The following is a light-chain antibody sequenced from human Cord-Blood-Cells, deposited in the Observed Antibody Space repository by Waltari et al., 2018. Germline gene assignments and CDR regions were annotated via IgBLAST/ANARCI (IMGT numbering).Light chain of an antibody. Sequence: QSALTQPASVSGSPGQSITISCTGTSSDVGGYNYVSWYQQHPGKAPKLMIYDVSKRPSGVSNRFSGSKSGHTAYLTISGLQAEDEADYYCSSYTSSSTWVFGGGTKLTVL. CDR3: SSYTSSSTWV. V-gene: IGLV2-14*01. CDR2: DVS. CDR1: SSDVGGYNY. J-gene: IGLJ3*02.